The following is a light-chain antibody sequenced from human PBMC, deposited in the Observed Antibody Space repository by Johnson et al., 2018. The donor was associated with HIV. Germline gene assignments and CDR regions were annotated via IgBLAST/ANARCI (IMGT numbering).Light chain of an antibody. CDR3: GTGDSSLSDPNYV. J-gene: IGLJ1*01. CDR2: DNN. Sequence: QSVLTQPPSVSAAPGQKVTISCSGSSSNIGNNYVSWYQQLPGTAPKLLIYDNNKRPSGIPDRFSGSTSGTSATLGITGLQTGDEADYYCGTGDSSLSDPNYVFGTGTKVTVL. CDR1: SSNIGNNY. V-gene: IGLV1-51*01.